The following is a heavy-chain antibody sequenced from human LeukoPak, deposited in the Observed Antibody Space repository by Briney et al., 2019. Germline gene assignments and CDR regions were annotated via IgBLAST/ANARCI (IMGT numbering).Heavy chain of an antibody. CDR1: DGSISNYY. D-gene: IGHD2-21*02. V-gene: IGHV4-30-2*01. CDR3: ARLDHCGGDCYLFDY. Sequence: ASETLSLTCSVFDGSISNYYWSWIRQPPGKGLEWIGYIYHSGSTYYNPSLKSRVTISVDRSKNQFSLKLSSVTAADTAVYYCARLDHCGGDCYLFDYWGQGTLVTVSS. CDR2: IYHSGST. J-gene: IGHJ4*02.